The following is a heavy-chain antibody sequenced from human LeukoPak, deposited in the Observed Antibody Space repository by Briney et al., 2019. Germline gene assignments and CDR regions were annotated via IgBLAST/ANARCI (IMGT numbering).Heavy chain of an antibody. CDR1: GFTVSTNY. Sequence: PGGSLRLSCAASGFTVSTNYMSWVRQAPGKGLEWVSVIYSGGTTYYADSVKGRFTISRDSSKNTLYLQMNSLRAEDTALYYCARGSFPEALHNWGQGTLVTVSS. CDR2: IYSGGTT. V-gene: IGHV3-53*01. CDR3: ARGSFPEALHN. J-gene: IGHJ4*02. D-gene: IGHD6-13*01.